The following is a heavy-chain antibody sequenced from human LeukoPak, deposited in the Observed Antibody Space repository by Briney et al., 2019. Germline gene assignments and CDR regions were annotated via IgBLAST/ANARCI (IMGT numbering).Heavy chain of an antibody. CDR3: ARGSSSGWFLGDV. J-gene: IGHJ6*04. Sequence: PSETLFLTCTVSGGSISSYYWNWIRQPPGKGLEWVGYIYCSGSTSYNPSLKSRVTLSVDTSKNQFSLKLSTVTAADTAVYYCARGSSSGWFLGDVWGKGTTVTVSS. CDR1: GGSISSYY. CDR2: IYCSGST. D-gene: IGHD6-19*01. V-gene: IGHV4-59*01.